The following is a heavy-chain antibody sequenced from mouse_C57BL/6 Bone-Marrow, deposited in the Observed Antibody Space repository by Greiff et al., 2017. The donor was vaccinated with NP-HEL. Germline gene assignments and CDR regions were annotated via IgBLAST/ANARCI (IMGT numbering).Heavy chain of an antibody. J-gene: IGHJ2*01. Sequence: QVQLQQSGAELARPGASVKLSCKASGYTFTSYGISWVKQRTGQGLEWIGEIYPRSGNTYYNEKFKGKATLTADKSSSTAYMELRSLTSEDSAVYFCARGRVYGSSLDYWGQGTTLTVSS. D-gene: IGHD1-1*01. CDR2: IYPRSGNT. CDR3: ARGRVYGSSLDY. V-gene: IGHV1-81*01. CDR1: GYTFTSYG.